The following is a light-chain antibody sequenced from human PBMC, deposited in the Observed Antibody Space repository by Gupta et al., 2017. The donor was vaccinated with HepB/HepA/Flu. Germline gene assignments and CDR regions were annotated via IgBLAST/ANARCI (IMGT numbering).Light chain of an antibody. Sequence: SFLPHPPSVSGPPGQRVVISCSGSSSTIGTNFVYWYQHRPGAAPRPLIYRSNQRPSGVPERFSGSKSGTSASLATXGXRAEDEXDYYCVAQADNLVGWVFGGGNRLTVL. CDR2: RSN. CDR1: SSTIGTNF. J-gene: IGLJ3*02. V-gene: IGLV1-47*01. CDR3: VAQADNLVGWV.